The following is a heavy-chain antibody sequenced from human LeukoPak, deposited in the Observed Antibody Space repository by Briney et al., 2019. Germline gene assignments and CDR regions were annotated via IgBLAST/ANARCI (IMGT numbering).Heavy chain of an antibody. D-gene: IGHD3-10*01. CDR1: GGSISSSSYY. CDR3: ARQTQLLWFGELMNYFDY. Sequence: SETLSLTCTVSGGSISSSSYYWSWIRQPPGKGLEWIGSIYYSGSSYYNPSLKSRVTISVDTSKNQFSLKLSSVTAADTAVYYCARQTQLLWFGELMNYFDYWGQGTLVTVSS. V-gene: IGHV4-39*01. J-gene: IGHJ4*02. CDR2: IYYSGSS.